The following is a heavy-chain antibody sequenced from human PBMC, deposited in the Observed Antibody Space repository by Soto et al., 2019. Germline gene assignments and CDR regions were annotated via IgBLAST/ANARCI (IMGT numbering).Heavy chain of an antibody. Sequence: QVQLVESGGGVVQPGRSLRLSCAASGFTFSSYAMHWVRQAPGKGLEWVAVISYDGSNKYYADSVKGRFTISRDNSKNPLYLQMNSLRAEDTAVYYCATPGYCSGGSCSNGGDPWGQGTLVTVSS. V-gene: IGHV3-30-3*01. J-gene: IGHJ5*02. D-gene: IGHD2-15*01. CDR2: ISYDGSNK. CDR1: GFTFSSYA. CDR3: ATPGYCSGGSCSNGGDP.